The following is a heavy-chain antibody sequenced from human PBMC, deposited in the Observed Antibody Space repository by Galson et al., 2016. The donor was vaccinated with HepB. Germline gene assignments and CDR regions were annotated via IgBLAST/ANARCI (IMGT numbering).Heavy chain of an antibody. CDR1: GFTFSAYA. J-gene: IGHJ3*01. D-gene: IGHD4-23*01. Sequence: SLRLSCAASGFTFSAYAMAWARQAPGKGLEWVSGISDSGANTYYADSVRGRFSISRDDSKSTLYLQMTNLRVEDTALYYCVVDHGGLDCFDFWGRGTMVTVSS. V-gene: IGHV3-23*01. CDR2: ISDSGANT. CDR3: VVDHGGLDCFDF.